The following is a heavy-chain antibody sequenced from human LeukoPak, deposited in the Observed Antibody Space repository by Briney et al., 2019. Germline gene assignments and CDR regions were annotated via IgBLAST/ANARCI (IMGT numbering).Heavy chain of an antibody. CDR3: AKDLRSGTTPDY. CDR2: ISGSGGST. CDR1: GFTFSSYG. Sequence: GGSLRLSCAASGFTFSSYGMSWVRQAPGKGLEWVSAISGSGGSTYYADSVKGRFTISRDNSKNTLYLQMNSLRAEDTAVYYCAKDLRSGTTPDYWGQGTLVTVSS. D-gene: IGHD1-1*01. J-gene: IGHJ4*02. V-gene: IGHV3-23*01.